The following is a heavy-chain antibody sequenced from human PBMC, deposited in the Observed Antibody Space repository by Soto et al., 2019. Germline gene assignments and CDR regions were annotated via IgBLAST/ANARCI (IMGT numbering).Heavy chain of an antibody. Sequence: EVQLLESGGGLVQPGESLRLSCAASGLTFSTYAMSWVRQAPGKGLECVSTISISGVTTYSADSVKGRFTISRDNSKNTLYMQMKTLSAEDTAVYYCASPWVRCSGGGCYETTFEYWGRGTLVTVSS. CDR1: GLTFSTYA. CDR3: ASPWVRCSGGGCYETTFEY. J-gene: IGHJ4*02. D-gene: IGHD2-15*01. V-gene: IGHV3-23*01. CDR2: ISISGVTT.